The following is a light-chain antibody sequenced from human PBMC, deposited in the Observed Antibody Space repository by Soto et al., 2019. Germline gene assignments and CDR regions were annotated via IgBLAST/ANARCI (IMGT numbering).Light chain of an antibody. CDR1: QSVSSSY. V-gene: IGKV3-20*01. CDR3: QQYASSLPLT. J-gene: IGKJ1*01. CDR2: GAS. Sequence: EIVLTQSPGTLSLSPGERATLSCRASQSVSSSYLAWYQQKPGQAPRLLIYGASSRATGIPDRFSGSGSGTDFTLTISRLEPEDFAVYYCQQYASSLPLTFGQGTKVEIK.